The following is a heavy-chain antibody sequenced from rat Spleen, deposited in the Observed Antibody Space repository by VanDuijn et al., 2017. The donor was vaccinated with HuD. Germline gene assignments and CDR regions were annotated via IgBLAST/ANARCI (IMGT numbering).Heavy chain of an antibody. Sequence: EVQLVESGGGLVQPGRSLKFSCAASGFTFSDYAMAWVRQAPKKGLEWVATIIYDGSSTYYRDSVKGRFTISRDNAKNTQYLQMDSLRSEDTAPYYGARVPVNYGSYLFDYWGQGVMVTVSS. J-gene: IGHJ2*01. CDR3: ARVPVNYGSYLFDY. CDR2: IIYDGSST. CDR1: GFTFSDYA. D-gene: IGHD1-3*01. V-gene: IGHV5-17*01.